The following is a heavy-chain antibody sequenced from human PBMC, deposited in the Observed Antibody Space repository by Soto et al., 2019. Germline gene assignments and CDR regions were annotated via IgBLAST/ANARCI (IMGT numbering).Heavy chain of an antibody. CDR2: IIPIFDTA. CDR3: ARGGWAPDSTVTPPWFDP. V-gene: IGHV1-69*12. Sequence: QVQLVQSGAEVKKPGSSVKVSCKASGGTFSSYAISWVRQAPGQGLEWMGGIIPIFDTANYAQKFQGRVTITADDSTSTAYMDRSSLRSEDTAVYYCARGGWAPDSTVTPPWFDPWGQGTLVTVSS. J-gene: IGHJ5*02. CDR1: GGTFSSYA. D-gene: IGHD4-17*01.